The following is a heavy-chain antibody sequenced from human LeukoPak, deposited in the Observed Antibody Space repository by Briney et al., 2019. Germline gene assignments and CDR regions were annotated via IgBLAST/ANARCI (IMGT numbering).Heavy chain of an antibody. CDR3: ARVGSSGWYVHPTLDY. Sequence: GAPVEVSCKASGYTFTGYYMHWVRQAPGQGLEWMGWINPSNGDTNYAQNFQGRVTVTRDTSISTAYMELSWLTSDDTAVYYCARVGSSGWYVHPTLDYWGQGTLVTVSS. CDR2: INPSNGDT. V-gene: IGHV1-2*02. D-gene: IGHD6-19*01. CDR1: GYTFTGYY. J-gene: IGHJ4*02.